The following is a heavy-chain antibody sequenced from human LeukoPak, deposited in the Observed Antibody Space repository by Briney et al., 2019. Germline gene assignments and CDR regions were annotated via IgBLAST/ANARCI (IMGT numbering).Heavy chain of an antibody. Sequence: SVKVSCKASGGTFSSYTISWVRQAPGQGLEWMGRIIPILGIANYAQKFQGRVTITADKSTSTAYMELSSLRSEDTAVYYCARSHGGQLDFDYWGQGTLVTVSS. J-gene: IGHJ4*02. D-gene: IGHD6-6*01. V-gene: IGHV1-69*02. CDR2: IIPILGIA. CDR3: ARSHGGQLDFDY. CDR1: GGTFSSYT.